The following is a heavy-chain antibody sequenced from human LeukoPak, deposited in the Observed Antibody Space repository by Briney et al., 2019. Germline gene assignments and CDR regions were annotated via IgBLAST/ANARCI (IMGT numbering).Heavy chain of an antibody. CDR1: GFTFSSYW. J-gene: IGHJ6*02. D-gene: IGHD3-3*01. Sequence: GGSLRLSCAASGFTFSSYWMSWVRQAPGKRLGWVANIKQDGSEKYYVDSVKGRFTISRDNAENSLYLQMNSLRAEDTAVYYCAREYVEWSNYYYYGMDVWGQGTTVTVSS. V-gene: IGHV3-7*01. CDR3: AREYVEWSNYYYYGMDV. CDR2: IKQDGSEK.